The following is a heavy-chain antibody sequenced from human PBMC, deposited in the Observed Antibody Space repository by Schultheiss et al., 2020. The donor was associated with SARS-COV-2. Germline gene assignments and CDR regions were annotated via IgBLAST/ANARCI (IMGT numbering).Heavy chain of an antibody. D-gene: IGHD3-3*01. CDR1: GGSFSSYY. J-gene: IGHJ4*02. CDR2: IYTSGST. CDR3: ARGMGYYDFWSGQATTSYFDY. V-gene: IGHV4-59*10. Sequence: SQTLSLTCAVYGGSFSSYYWSWIRQPAGKGLEWIGRIYTSGSTNYNPSLKSRVTISVDTSKNQFSLKLSSVTAADTAVYYCARGMGYYDFWSGQATTSYFDYWGQGTLVTVSS.